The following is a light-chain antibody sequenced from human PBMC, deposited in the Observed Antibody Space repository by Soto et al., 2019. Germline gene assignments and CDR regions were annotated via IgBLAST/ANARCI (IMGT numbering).Light chain of an antibody. V-gene: IGKV1-9*01. CDR3: KQLNSYLIT. CDR1: QGISSY. Sequence: IRLTQSPSSLSASVGDRVSITCRASQGISSYLTWYQQKPGKAPKVLIYAAYTLQSGVQSRFSGSGSGTDFTLKISSLQPEDFATYYCKQLNSYLITFGKGKRREIK. J-gene: IGKJ5*01. CDR2: AAY.